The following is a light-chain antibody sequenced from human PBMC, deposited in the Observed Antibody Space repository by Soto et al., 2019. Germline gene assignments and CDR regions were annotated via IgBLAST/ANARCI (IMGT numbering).Light chain of an antibody. CDR3: QQYGSSGT. CDR2: GAS. Sequence: EIVLTQSPATLSVSPGERATLSCRASQSISSHLVWYQQKPGQAPRLVIYGASIRATGIPARFSGSGSGTEFTHTISSLQSEDFAIYYCQQYGSSGTFGQGTKVDIK. V-gene: IGKV3D-15*01. CDR1: QSISSH. J-gene: IGKJ1*01.